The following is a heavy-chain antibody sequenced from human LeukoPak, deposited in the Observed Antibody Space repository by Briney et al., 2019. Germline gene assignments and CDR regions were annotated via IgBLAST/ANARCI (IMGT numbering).Heavy chain of an antibody. Sequence: ASVKVSCKASGYTFTSYAMHWVRQAPGQRLEWMGWINAGNGNTKYSQKFQGRVSITRDTSASTAYMELSSLRSEDTAVYYCARDYYDSSGYYPQPAGDWGQGTLVTVSS. CDR2: INAGNGNT. J-gene: IGHJ4*02. D-gene: IGHD3-22*01. CDR3: ARDYYDSSGYYPQPAGD. CDR1: GYTFTSYA. V-gene: IGHV1-3*01.